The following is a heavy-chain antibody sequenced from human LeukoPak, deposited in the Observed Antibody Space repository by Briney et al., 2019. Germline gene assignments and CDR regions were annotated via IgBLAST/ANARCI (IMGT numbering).Heavy chain of an antibody. CDR3: ARSLTQLGYCSGGSCSPPGAFDI. CDR2: IIPIFGTA. CDR1: GGTFSSYA. D-gene: IGHD2-15*01. J-gene: IGHJ3*02. Sequence: SVKVSCKASGGTFSSYAISWVRQAPGQGLEWMGGIIPIFGTANYAQKFQGRVTITADESTSTAYMELSSLRSEDTAVYYCARSLTQLGYCSGGSCSPPGAFDIWGQGTMVTVSS. V-gene: IGHV1-69*13.